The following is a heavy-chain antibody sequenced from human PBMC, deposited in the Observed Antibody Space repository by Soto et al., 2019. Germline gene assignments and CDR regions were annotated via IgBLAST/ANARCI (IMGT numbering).Heavy chain of an antibody. V-gene: IGHV5-51*01. CDR2: IYPGDSDT. CDR3: ARHGLYGDYASNYFDP. D-gene: IGHD4-17*01. CDR1: GYSFTSYW. Sequence: PGESLKISCKGSGYSFTSYWIGWVRQMPGKGLEWMGIIYPGDSDTRYSPSFQGQVTFSADKSISTAYLHWSSLKASDTAMYYCARHGLYGDYASNYFDPWGQGTLVIVSS. J-gene: IGHJ5*02.